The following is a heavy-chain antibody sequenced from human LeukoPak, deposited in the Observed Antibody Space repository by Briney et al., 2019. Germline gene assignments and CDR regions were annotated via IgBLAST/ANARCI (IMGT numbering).Heavy chain of an antibody. V-gene: IGHV1-2*02. CDR1: GYTFTGYY. D-gene: IGHD2-2*01. CDR2: INPISGGT. Sequence: ASVKVSCRASGYTFTGYYMHWVRQAPGQGLEWMGWINPISGGTNYAQKFQGRVTMTRDTSISTAYMELSRLRSDDTAVYYCARSEYQLPNDYWGQGTLVTVSS. J-gene: IGHJ4*02. CDR3: ARSEYQLPNDY.